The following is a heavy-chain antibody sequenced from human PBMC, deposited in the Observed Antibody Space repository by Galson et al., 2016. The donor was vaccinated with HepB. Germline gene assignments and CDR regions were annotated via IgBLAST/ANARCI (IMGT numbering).Heavy chain of an antibody. J-gene: IGHJ2*01. CDR2: TYHTSNWYS. CDR3: AKDSSSAL. V-gene: IGHV6-1*01. D-gene: IGHD6-6*01. Sequence: CAISGDSVSSKSAAWNWIRHSPSRGLEWLGRTYHTSNWYSDYAVSVKSRITINPDTSKNQFSLQLNSVTPEDTAVYYCAKDSSSALWGRGSLVTVSS. CDR1: GDSVSSKSAA.